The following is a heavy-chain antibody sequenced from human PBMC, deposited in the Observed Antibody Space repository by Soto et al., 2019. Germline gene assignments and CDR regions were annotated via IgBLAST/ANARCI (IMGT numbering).Heavy chain of an antibody. Sequence: SETLSLTCTVSGGSISSSSYYWGWIRQPPGKGLEWIGYIYYSGSTYYNPSLKSRVTISVDTSKNQFSLKLSSVTAADTAVYYCARVAGYDSSGELDYWGQGTLVTVSS. V-gene: IGHV4-30-4*08. D-gene: IGHD3-22*01. J-gene: IGHJ4*02. CDR3: ARVAGYDSSGELDY. CDR2: IYYSGST. CDR1: GGSISSSSYY.